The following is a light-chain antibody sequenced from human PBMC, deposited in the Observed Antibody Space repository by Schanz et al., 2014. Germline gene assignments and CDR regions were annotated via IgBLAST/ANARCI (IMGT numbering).Light chain of an antibody. CDR1: SGHNTYI. Sequence: QLVLTQSSSASAPLGSSVKLTCTLNSGHNTYIIAWHQQQPGKAPRYLMKVEGSGSYNKGSGVPDRFSGSRSGADRYLTISNLQFEDEADYYCQTWGTAMVIFGGGTKLTVL. CDR2: VEGSGSY. CDR3: QTWGTAMVI. J-gene: IGLJ2*01. V-gene: IGLV4-60*02.